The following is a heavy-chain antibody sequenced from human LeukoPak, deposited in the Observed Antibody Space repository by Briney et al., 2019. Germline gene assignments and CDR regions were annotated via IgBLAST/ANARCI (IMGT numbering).Heavy chain of an antibody. D-gene: IGHD3-22*01. CDR1: GFTVSSNY. CDR2: IYSGGST. Sequence: GGSLRLSCAASGFTVSSNYMSWVRQAPGKGLEWVSVIYSGGSTYYADSVKGRFTISRDNSKNTLYLQMNSLRAEDTAVYYCARDDRAPSVRNKYYYYGMDVWGQGTTVTVSS. J-gene: IGHJ6*02. CDR3: ARDDRAPSVRNKYYYYGMDV. V-gene: IGHV3-53*01.